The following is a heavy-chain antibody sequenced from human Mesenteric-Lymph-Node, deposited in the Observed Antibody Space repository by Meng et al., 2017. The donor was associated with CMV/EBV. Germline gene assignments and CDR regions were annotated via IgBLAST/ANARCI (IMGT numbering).Heavy chain of an antibody. D-gene: IGHD3-10*01. CDR1: GFSFSGFE. V-gene: IGHV3-48*03. J-gene: IGHJ6*02. CDR2: ISSSGSTI. Sequence: GESLKISCAASGFSFSGFEMNWVRQAPGKGLEWVSYISSSGSTISYADSVKGRFTISRDNAKNSLCLQMNSLRAEDTAVFYCAKDDTYYSGSGTNYNYGLDVWGQGTTVTVSS. CDR3: AKDDTYYSGSGTNYNYGLDV.